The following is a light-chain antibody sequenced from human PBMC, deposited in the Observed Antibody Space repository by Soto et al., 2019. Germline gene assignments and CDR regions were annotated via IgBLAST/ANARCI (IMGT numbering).Light chain of an antibody. CDR3: SSYTTSSTRV. V-gene: IGLV2-14*03. J-gene: IGLJ1*01. CDR1: SSDVGAYDF. CDR2: EVI. Sequence: QSVLTQPASVSGSPGQSITISCTGTSSDVGAYDFVSWYQQHPDKAPKLMIYEVIYRPSGVSNRFSGSKSVNTATLTISGLEAEDDGDYYCSSYTTSSTRVFGTGTKLTVL.